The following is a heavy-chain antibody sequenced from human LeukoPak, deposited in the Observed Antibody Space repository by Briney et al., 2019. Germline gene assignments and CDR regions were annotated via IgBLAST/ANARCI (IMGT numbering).Heavy chain of an antibody. CDR1: GRSISSGSYY. Sequence: SETVSLTCTVSGRSISSGSYYWSWIRQPAGKGLEWIGRIYTSGSTNYNPSLKSRVTISVDTSKNQFSLKLSSVTAADTAVYYCARGLSITMVRGVQFDPWGQGTLVTVSS. D-gene: IGHD3-10*01. CDR2: IYTSGST. J-gene: IGHJ5*02. V-gene: IGHV4-61*02. CDR3: ARGLSITMVRGVQFDP.